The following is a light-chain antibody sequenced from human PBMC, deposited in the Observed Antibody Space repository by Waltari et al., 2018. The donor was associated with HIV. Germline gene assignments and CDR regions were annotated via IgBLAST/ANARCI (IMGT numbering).Light chain of an antibody. CDR1: SSDIGAYNF. V-gene: IGLV2-14*01. J-gene: IGLJ2*01. CDR3: ASYTRSGILL. Sequence: QSALTQPASVSGSPGKSITISCNGSSSDIGAYNFVSWYQQRPGKAPKLMIYEVSDRPSGSSNRFSGSKSGITASLTISGLQADDEADYYCASYTRSGILLVGGGTRLTVL. CDR2: EVS.